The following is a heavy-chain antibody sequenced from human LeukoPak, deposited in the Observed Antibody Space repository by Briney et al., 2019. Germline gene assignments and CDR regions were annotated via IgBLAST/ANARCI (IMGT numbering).Heavy chain of an antibody. Sequence: SQTLSLTCTVSGGSISSGGYYWSWIRQPAGKGLEWIGRIYTSGSTNYNPSLKSRVTMSVDTSKNQFSLKLSSVTAADTAVYYCARGDYSNYFDYWGQGTLVTVSS. CDR2: IYTSGST. D-gene: IGHD4-11*01. J-gene: IGHJ4*02. CDR1: GGSISSGGYY. V-gene: IGHV4-61*02. CDR3: ARGDYSNYFDY.